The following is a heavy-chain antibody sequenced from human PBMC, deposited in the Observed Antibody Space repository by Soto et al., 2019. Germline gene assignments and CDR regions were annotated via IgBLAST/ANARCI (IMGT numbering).Heavy chain of an antibody. CDR3: ARSRDGYSFYFYYGMDG. V-gene: IGHV3-30*03. J-gene: IGHJ6*02. Sequence: GSLRLSCAASGFIFTSYGMHWVRQAPGKGLEWMALILHDGSAEYYADSVKGRFTISRDNSKNTLYLQMNSLTAEGTAVYYCARSRDGYSFYFYYGMDGWGQGTTVTVSS. CDR1: GFIFTSYG. CDR2: ILHDGSAE. D-gene: IGHD4-4*01.